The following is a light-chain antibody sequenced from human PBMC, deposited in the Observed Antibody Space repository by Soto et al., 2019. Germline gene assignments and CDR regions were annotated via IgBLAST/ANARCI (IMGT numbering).Light chain of an antibody. J-gene: IGKJ1*01. CDR1: QSVSSSY. CDR2: GAS. CDR3: QQYANSRT. V-gene: IGKV3-20*01. Sequence: IVLTQATGTLALSRGGRATLSCRASQSVSSSYLAWYQQKPGQAPRLLIYGASSRATGIPDRFSGSGSGTDFTLTISRLEPEDFALYYCQQYANSRTLGQGAKWIS.